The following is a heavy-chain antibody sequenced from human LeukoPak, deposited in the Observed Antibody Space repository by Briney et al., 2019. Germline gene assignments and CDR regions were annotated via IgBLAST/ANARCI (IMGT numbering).Heavy chain of an antibody. CDR2: ISYDGSNK. CDR3: ARDTRVRAARHLPDY. D-gene: IGHD6-6*01. Sequence: PGGSLRLSCAASGFTFSSYAMHWVRQAPGKGLEWVAVISYDGSNKYYADSVKGRFTISRDNSKNTLYLQMNSLRAEDTAVYYCARDTRVRAARHLPDYWGQGTLVTVSS. J-gene: IGHJ4*02. V-gene: IGHV3-30-3*01. CDR1: GFTFSSYA.